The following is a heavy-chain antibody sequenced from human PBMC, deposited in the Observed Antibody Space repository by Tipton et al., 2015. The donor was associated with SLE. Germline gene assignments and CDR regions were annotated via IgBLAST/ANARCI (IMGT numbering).Heavy chain of an antibody. Sequence: GSLRLSCAASGFTVSSNYMSWVRQAPGKGLEWVSVIYSGGSTYYADSVKGRFTISRDNSKNTLYLQMNSLRAEDTAVYYCATYITAAGNYYYYMDVWGNGTTVTVSS. J-gene: IGHJ6*03. CDR3: ATYITAAGNYYYYMDV. D-gene: IGHD1-20*01. V-gene: IGHV3-53*01. CDR1: GFTVSSNY. CDR2: IYSGGST.